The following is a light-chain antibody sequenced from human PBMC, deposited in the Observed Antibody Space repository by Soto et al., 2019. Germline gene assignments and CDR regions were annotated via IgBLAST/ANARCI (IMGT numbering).Light chain of an antibody. CDR3: QTWGLGIRV. Sequence: QPVLTQSPSASASLGASVKLTCTLSSGHSSYAIAWHQQQPEKGPRYLMKLHSDGSHIKGDGIPDRFSGSSSGTERYLTISSLQSEDEADYFCQTWGLGIRVFGGGTKLTVL. V-gene: IGLV4-69*01. CDR2: LHSDGSH. J-gene: IGLJ3*02. CDR1: SGHSSYA.